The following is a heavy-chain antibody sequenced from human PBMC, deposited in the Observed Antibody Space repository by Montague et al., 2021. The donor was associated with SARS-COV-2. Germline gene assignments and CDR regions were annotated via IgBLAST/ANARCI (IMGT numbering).Heavy chain of an antibody. CDR1: GFTFSSYT. D-gene: IGHD6-19*01. V-gene: IGHV3-21*01. CDR2: ITSRSSDT. CDR3: AREKGIAVAGTDY. Sequence: ALRLSCAVSGFTFSSYTMNWVRQAPGKGLEWVSSITSRSSDTFYADSVKGRFTISRDNAKNSLYLQMNSLRAEDTAVYYCAREKGIAVAGTDYWGQGTLLTVSS. J-gene: IGHJ4*02.